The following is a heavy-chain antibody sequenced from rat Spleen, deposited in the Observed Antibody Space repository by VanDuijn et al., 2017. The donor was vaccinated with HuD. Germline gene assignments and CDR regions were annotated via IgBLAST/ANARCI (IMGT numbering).Heavy chain of an antibody. D-gene: IGHD4-3*01. CDR3: AREDRGVNY. V-gene: IGHV4-2*01. CDR2: INKDSSTI. J-gene: IGHJ2*01. CDR1: GFNFNDYW. Sequence: EVQLVESGGGLVQPGRSLKLSCAASGFNFNDYWMGWVRQAPGKGLEWIGEINKDSSTIKYSPSLKDKFTISRDNAQNTLSLQMNKLGPEDTAVYYCAREDRGVNYWGQGVMVTVSS.